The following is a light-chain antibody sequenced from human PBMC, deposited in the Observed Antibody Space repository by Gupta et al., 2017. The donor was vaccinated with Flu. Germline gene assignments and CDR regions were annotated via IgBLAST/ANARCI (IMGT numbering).Light chain of an antibody. J-gene: IGKJ2*03. Sequence: DIVMTQSLLSLPVTPGEPASISCRSSQSLRHSDGYHYLDWYLQKPGQSPQLLIYLTSHRASGVPDRFSGSGSGTDFTLKISRGEAEDFGVYYCRQARQNPPNSFGQGTKLEIK. CDR1: QSLRHSDGYHY. V-gene: IGKV2-28*01. CDR3: RQARQNPPNS. CDR2: LTS.